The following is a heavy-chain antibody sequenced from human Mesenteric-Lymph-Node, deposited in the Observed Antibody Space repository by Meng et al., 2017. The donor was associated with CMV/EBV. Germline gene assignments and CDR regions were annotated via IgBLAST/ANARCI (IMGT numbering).Heavy chain of an antibody. CDR3: ARNLYSYGSNWFDP. CDR2: IYYTGST. Sequence: SGGSIISSGYYWGWIRQPPGKGLEWIGSIYYTGSTYYNASLESRVTISVDTSKSQLSLRLNSVTAADTAVYYCARNLYSYGSNWFDPWGQGTLVTVSS. CDR1: GGSIISSGYY. V-gene: IGHV4-39*01. D-gene: IGHD5-18*01. J-gene: IGHJ5*02.